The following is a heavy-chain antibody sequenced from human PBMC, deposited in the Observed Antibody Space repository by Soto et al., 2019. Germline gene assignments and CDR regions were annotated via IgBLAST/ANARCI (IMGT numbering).Heavy chain of an antibody. J-gene: IGHJ3*02. D-gene: IGHD3-10*01. Sequence: SQTLSLTCAISGDSVSSNSAAWNWIRQSPSRGLEWLGRTYYRSKWYNDYAVSVKSRITINPDTSKNQFSLQLNSVTPEDTAVYYCARAVRVRGVIILDAFDIWGRGTMVTVS. CDR2: TYYRSKWYN. CDR1: GDSVSSNSAA. V-gene: IGHV6-1*01. CDR3: ARAVRVRGVIILDAFDI.